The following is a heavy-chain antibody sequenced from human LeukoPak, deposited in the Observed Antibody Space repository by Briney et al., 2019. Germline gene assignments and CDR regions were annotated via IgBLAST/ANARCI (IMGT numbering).Heavy chain of an antibody. CDR2: SSNSGSTI. J-gene: IGHJ6*02. V-gene: IGHV3-48*03. Sequence: GGSLRLSCAASGFTFSSYEMNWVRQAPGKGLEWVSYSSNSGSTIYYADSVRSRFTISRDNAKNSLYLQMNSLRAEDTAVYYCARGGAMDVWGQGTTVTVSS. CDR1: GFTFSSYE. D-gene: IGHD3-16*01. CDR3: ARGGAMDV.